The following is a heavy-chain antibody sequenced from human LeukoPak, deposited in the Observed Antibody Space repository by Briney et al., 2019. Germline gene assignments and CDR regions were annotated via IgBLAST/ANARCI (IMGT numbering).Heavy chain of an antibody. CDR3: AREGPGSGSYRNWFDP. D-gene: IGHD1-26*01. Sequence: PGGSLRLSCAASGFTFSDYYMSWIRQPAGKGLEWIGRIYTSGSTNYNPSLKSRVTISVDTSKNQFSLKLSSVTAADTAVYYCAREGPGSGSYRNWFDPWGQGTLVTVSS. CDR2: IYTSGST. V-gene: IGHV4-4*07. J-gene: IGHJ5*02. CDR1: GFTFSDYY.